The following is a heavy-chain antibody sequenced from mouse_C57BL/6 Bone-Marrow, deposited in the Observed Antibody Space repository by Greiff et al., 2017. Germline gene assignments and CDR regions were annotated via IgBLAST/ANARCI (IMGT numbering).Heavy chain of an antibody. V-gene: IGHV14-4*01. CDR1: GFNIKDAY. Sequence: VQLQQSGAELVRPGASVKLSCTASGFNIKDAYMHWVKQRPEQGLEWIGWIDPENGDTEYASKFQGKATITADTSSNTAYLQLSSLTSEDTAVYYCTPITTVVATDYWGQGTTLTVSS. CDR3: TPITTVVATDY. J-gene: IGHJ2*01. CDR2: IDPENGDT. D-gene: IGHD1-1*01.